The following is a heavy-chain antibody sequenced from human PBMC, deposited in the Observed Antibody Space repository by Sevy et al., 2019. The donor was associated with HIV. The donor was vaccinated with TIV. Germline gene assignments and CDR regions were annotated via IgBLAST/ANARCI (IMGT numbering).Heavy chain of an antibody. CDR3: ARDRATMIRGVIKGYYFDY. J-gene: IGHJ4*02. Sequence: SETLSLTCTVSGGSISSGDYYWSWIRQPPGKGLDWIGYIYYSGSTYYNPSLKSRVTISVDKSRKQFSLTLTSVTAADTAVYYCARDRATMIRGVIKGYYFDYWGQGTLVTVSS. D-gene: IGHD3-10*01. V-gene: IGHV4-30-4*01. CDR2: IYYSGST. CDR1: GGSISSGDYY.